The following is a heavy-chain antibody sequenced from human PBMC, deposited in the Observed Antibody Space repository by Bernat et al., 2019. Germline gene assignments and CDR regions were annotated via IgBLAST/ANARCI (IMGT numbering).Heavy chain of an antibody. J-gene: IGHJ4*02. CDR2: ISTYNGNT. Sequence: QVQLVQSGSELRKPGASVKVSCRASGYSFTTYAVNWVRQAPGQGLEWMGWISTYNGNTKYAQKLQGRVTMTTDTSTSTAYMELRSLRSDDTAVYYCAREANGPRDYWGQETLVTVSS. CDR1: GYSFTTYA. CDR3: AREANGPRDY. V-gene: IGHV1-18*01.